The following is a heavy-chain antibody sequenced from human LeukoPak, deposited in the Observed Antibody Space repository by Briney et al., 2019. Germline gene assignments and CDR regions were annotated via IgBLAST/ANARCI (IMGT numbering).Heavy chain of an antibody. J-gene: IGHJ6*02. V-gene: IGHV3-66*01. CDR1: GFTVSSNY. Sequence: PGGSLRLSCAASGFTVSSNYMSWVRQAPGKGLEWVSVIYSGGSTYYADSVKGRFTISRDNSKNTLYLQMNSLRAEDTAVYYCAREDLLNGMDVWGQGTTVTVSS. CDR3: AREDLLNGMDV. CDR2: IYSGGST. D-gene: IGHD2/OR15-2a*01.